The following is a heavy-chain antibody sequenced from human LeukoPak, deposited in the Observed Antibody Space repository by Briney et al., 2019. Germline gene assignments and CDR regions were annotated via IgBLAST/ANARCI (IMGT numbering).Heavy chain of an antibody. D-gene: IGHD3-22*01. Sequence: QTGGPLRLSCAASGFTFSSYAMSWVRQAPGKGLEWVSAISGSGGSTYYADSVKGRFTISRDNSKNTLYLQMNSLRAEDTAVYYCAKGVYDSSGLHDYWGQGTLVTVSS. CDR3: AKGVYDSSGLHDY. J-gene: IGHJ4*02. CDR1: GFTFSSYA. V-gene: IGHV3-23*01. CDR2: ISGSGGST.